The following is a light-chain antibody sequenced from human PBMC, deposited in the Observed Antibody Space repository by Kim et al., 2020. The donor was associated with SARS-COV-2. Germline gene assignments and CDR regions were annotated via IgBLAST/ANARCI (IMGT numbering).Light chain of an antibody. V-gene: IGKV1-5*03. Sequence: DIQMTQSPSTLSAFVGDRVTITCRASQSFDDWLAWYQQKPGKAPKLLIYKASSLESGVPSRFSGSGSGTQFTLTISSLQPDDFATYYCQQYNRRLTFGGGTKVDIK. J-gene: IGKJ4*01. CDR3: QQYNRRLT. CDR2: KAS. CDR1: QSFDDW.